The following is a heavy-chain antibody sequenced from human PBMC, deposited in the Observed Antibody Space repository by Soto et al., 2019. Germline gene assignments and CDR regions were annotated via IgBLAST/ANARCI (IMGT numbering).Heavy chain of an antibody. Sequence: GGSLRLSCAASGFTFSSYAMSWVRQAPGKGLEWVSAISGSGGSTYYADSVKGRFTISRDNAKNTLYLQMNSLRAEDTAVYYCAKKVTGDDAFDIWGQGTMVTVSS. CDR2: ISGSGGST. D-gene: IGHD7-27*01. CDR3: AKKVTGDDAFDI. J-gene: IGHJ3*02. CDR1: GFTFSSYA. V-gene: IGHV3-23*01.